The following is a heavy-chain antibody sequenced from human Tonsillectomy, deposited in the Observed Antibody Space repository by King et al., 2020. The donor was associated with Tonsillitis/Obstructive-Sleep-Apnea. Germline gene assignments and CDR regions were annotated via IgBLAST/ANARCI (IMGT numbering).Heavy chain of an antibody. J-gene: IGHJ6*02. D-gene: IGHD2-21*01. CDR1: GGSFSDHF. Sequence: VQLQQWGAGLLKPSETLSLTCAVSGGSFSDHFWSWIRQPPGQGLERVAEIHHSGSTNYNPSLKSRVTMSVDTVKKHVSLKMTSVTAADTAVYYCARGNSPYYYHAMDVWGQGTTVTVSS. CDR3: ARGNSPYYYHAMDV. V-gene: IGHV4-34*01. CDR2: IHHSGST.